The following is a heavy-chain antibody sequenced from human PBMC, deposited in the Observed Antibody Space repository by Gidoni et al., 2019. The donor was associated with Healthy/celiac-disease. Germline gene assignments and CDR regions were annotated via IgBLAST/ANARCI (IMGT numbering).Heavy chain of an antibody. J-gene: IGHJ3*02. V-gene: IGHV3-48*02. CDR3: ARDQVSVTVVTPGAFDI. CDR1: GFTFSRYS. D-gene: IGHD2-15*01. Sequence: EVQLVESGGGLVQPGGSLRPSCAASGFTFSRYSMNWVRQAPGKGLEWVSYISSSSSTIYYADSVKGRFTISRDNAKNSLYLQMNSLRDEDTAVYYCARDQVSVTVVTPGAFDIWGQGTMVTVSS. CDR2: ISSSSSTI.